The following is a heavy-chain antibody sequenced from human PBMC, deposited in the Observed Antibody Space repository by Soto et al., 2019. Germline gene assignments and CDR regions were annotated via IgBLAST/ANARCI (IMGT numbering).Heavy chain of an antibody. V-gene: IGHV3-30*18. D-gene: IGHD1-26*01. CDR3: AKAAPVGATSGYFDY. Sequence: LRLSCAASGFTFSSYGMHWVRQAPGKGLEWVAVISYDGSNKYYADSVKGRFTISRDNSKNTLYLQMNSLRAEDTAVYYCAKAAPVGATSGYFDYWGQGTLVTVS. CDR2: ISYDGSNK. CDR1: GFTFSSYG. J-gene: IGHJ4*02.